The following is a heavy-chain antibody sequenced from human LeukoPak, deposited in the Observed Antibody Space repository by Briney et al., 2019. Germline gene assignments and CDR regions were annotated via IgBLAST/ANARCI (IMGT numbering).Heavy chain of an antibody. CDR2: INTDGSTT. J-gene: IGHJ1*01. Sequence: GGSLRLSCAASGFTFSSYWMHWVRQVPGKGLVWVSGINTDGSTTSYADSVKGRFTISRDNAKNTLYLQMNSLRAEDTAVYYRYGANAEDWGQGTLVTVSS. V-gene: IGHV3-74*01. CDR1: GFTFSSYW. CDR3: YGANAED. D-gene: IGHD4-23*01.